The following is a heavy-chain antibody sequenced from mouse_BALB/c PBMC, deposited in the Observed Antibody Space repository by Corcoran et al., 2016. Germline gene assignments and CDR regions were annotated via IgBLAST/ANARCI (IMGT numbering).Heavy chain of an antibody. CDR1: GYTFTNYG. D-gene: IGHD1-1*01. J-gene: IGHJ2*01. CDR2: INTYTGEQ. V-gene: IGHV9-1*02. Sequence: QIQLVQSGPELKKPGETVKISCKASGYTFTNYGMNWVKQAPGKGLKWMGWINTYTGEQTYADDFKGRLAFSLETSASTAYLQINNLKNEDMATYFCASQDGSSLYYFDYWGQGTTLTVSA. CDR3: ASQDGSSLYYFDY.